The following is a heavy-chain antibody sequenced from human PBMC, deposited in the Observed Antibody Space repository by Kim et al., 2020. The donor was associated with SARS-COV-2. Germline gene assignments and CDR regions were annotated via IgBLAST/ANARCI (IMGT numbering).Heavy chain of an antibody. Sequence: YADSVKGRFTISRDNSKNTLYLQMSSLRAEDTAVYYCVKDKFGGRAGFDYWGQGTLVTVSS. CDR3: VKDKFGGRAGFDY. D-gene: IGHD2-15*01. V-gene: IGHV3-64D*09. J-gene: IGHJ4*02.